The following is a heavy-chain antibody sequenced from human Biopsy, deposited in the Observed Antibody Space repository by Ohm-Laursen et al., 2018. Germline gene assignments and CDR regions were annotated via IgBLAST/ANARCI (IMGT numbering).Heavy chain of an antibody. CDR1: GDSLSSYF. Sequence: PSETLSLTCTVSGDSLSSYFWSWIRQPPGKGLEWIGFIHNSGSTDHNPSLKSRVTVSMDVSNNDFSLKLTSVTAADTAVYYCARALGGYDLSAYHIDSWGQGTLVTVSS. J-gene: IGHJ4*02. V-gene: IGHV4-59*01. D-gene: IGHD3-22*01. CDR3: ARALGGYDLSAYHIDS. CDR2: IHNSGST.